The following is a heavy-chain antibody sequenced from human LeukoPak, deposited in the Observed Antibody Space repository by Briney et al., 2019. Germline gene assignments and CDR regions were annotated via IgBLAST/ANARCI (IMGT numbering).Heavy chain of an antibody. D-gene: IGHD3-10*01. CDR3: ARARKSGGITMIRGVKDRGWFDP. J-gene: IGHJ5*02. CDR2: IKQDGSEK. Sequence: GSLRLSCAASGFTFSSYWMSWVRQAPGKGLEWVANIKQDGSEKYYVDSVKGRFTISRDNAKNSLYLQMNSLRAEDTAVYYCARARKSGGITMIRGVKDRGWFDPWGQGTLVTVSS. V-gene: IGHV3-7*01. CDR1: GFTFSSYW.